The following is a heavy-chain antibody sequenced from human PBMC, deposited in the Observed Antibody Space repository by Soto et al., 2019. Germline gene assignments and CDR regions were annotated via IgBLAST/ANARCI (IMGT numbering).Heavy chain of an antibody. Sequence: GGSLRLSCAASGFTFSSYGMHWVRQAPGKGLEWVAVIWYDGSNKYYADSVKGRFPISRDNSKNTLYLQMNSLRAEDTAVYYCAREGARGSGSYYNGWDYYYGMDVWGQGTTVTVSS. CDR3: AREGARGSGSYYNGWDYYYGMDV. J-gene: IGHJ6*02. CDR1: GFTFSSYG. D-gene: IGHD3-10*01. V-gene: IGHV3-33*01. CDR2: IWYDGSNK.